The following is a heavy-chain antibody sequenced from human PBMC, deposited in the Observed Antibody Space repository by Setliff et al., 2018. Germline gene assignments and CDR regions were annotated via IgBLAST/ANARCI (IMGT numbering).Heavy chain of an antibody. V-gene: IGHV1-18*01. CDR2: ISPFNGNT. CDR1: GYNFITTG. Sequence: ASVKVSCKTSGYNFITTGISWVRQAPGQGPEWMGCISPFNGNTNYAQKFQDRVTMTTDTSTATAYLELTSLRYDDTAVYYCVRGPGPSVVEAIPFDHWGQGSLVTVSS. D-gene: IGHD3-22*01. CDR3: VRGPGPSVVEAIPFDH. J-gene: IGHJ4*02.